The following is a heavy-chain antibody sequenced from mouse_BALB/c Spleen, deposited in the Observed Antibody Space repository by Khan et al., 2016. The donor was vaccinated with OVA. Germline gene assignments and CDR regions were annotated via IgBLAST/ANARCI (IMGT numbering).Heavy chain of an antibody. CDR1: GYTFINYW. J-gene: IGHJ2*01. CDR3: ARRGVLWDFDY. Sequence: VQLQQSGAELAKPGASVKMSCKASGYTFINYWILWVKQRPGQGLEWIGYITPSTGYTEYNQNFKDKATLTADKSSSTAYMQLSSLTSEDSAVYYCARRGVLWDFDYWGQGTTLTVSS. V-gene: IGHV1-7*01. CDR2: ITPSTGYT.